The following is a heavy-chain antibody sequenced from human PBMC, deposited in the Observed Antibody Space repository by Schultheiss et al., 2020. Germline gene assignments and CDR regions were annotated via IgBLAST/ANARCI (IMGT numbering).Heavy chain of an antibody. D-gene: IGHD1-26*01. CDR1: GGSISSYY. CDR2: IYYSGST. J-gene: IGHJ4*02. Sequence: SETLSLTCTVSGGSISSYYWSWIRQPPGKGLEWIGYIYYSGSTNYNPSLKSRVTISVDTSKNQFSLKLSSVTAADTAVYYCAREKSVGPTIFDYWGQGTLVNV. CDR3: AREKSVGPTIFDY. V-gene: IGHV4-59*12.